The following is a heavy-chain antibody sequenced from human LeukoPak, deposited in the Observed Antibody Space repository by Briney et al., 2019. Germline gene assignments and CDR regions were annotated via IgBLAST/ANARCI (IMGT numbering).Heavy chain of an antibody. J-gene: IGHJ4*02. Sequence: PSETLSLTCTVSGGSISSSSYYWGWIRQPPGKGLEWIGSIYYSGSTYYNPSLKGRVTISVDTSKNQFSLKLSSVTAADTAVYYCARHGRGLTIGIDFDYWGQGTLVTVSS. CDR3: ARHGRGLTIGIDFDY. V-gene: IGHV4-39*01. CDR2: IYYSGST. CDR1: GGSISSSSYY. D-gene: IGHD6-25*01.